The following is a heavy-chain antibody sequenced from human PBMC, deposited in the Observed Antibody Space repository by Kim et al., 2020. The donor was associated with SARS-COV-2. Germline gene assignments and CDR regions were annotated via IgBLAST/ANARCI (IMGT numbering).Heavy chain of an antibody. CDR1: GFTFNNYE. V-gene: IGHV3-48*03. Sequence: GGSLRLSCAASGFTFNNYEMNWVRQAPGKGLEWISSISNTGTTIYYADSVKGRFTISRDNAKNSLYLQMNSLRAEDTAVYYCARYKWNDASSRLNWFDPWGQGILVTVSS. CDR3: ARYKWNDASSRLNWFDP. D-gene: IGHD1-1*01. CDR2: ISNTGTTI. J-gene: IGHJ5*02.